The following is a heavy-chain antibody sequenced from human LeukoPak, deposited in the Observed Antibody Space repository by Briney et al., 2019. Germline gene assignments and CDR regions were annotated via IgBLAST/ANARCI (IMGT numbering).Heavy chain of an antibody. CDR1: GGSISSYY. V-gene: IGHV4-4*07. CDR2: IYTSGST. D-gene: IGHD3-10*01. Sequence: SETLSLTCTVSGGSISSYYWSWIRQPAGKGLEWIGRIYTSGSTNYNPSLKSRVTISIDTSKSQFSLKLNSVTAADTAVYYCARDLWFGETLDYWGQGTLVTVSS. J-gene: IGHJ4*02. CDR3: ARDLWFGETLDY.